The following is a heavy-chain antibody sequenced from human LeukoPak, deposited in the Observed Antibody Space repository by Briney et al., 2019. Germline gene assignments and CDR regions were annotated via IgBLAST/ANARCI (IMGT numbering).Heavy chain of an antibody. D-gene: IGHD1-26*01. CDR1: GFTFSSYW. V-gene: IGHV3-7*01. Sequence: GGSLRLSCAASGFTFSSYWMSRVRQAPGKGLEWVANIKQDGSEKYYVDSVKGRFTISRDNAKNSLYLQVNSLRAEDTAVYYCASLGAIQDYYFDYWGQGTLVTVSS. J-gene: IGHJ4*02. CDR2: IKQDGSEK. CDR3: ASLGAIQDYYFDY.